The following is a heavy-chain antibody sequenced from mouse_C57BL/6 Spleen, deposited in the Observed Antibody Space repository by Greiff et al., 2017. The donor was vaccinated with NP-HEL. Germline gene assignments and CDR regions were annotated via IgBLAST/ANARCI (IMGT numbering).Heavy chain of an antibody. CDR3: ARSPFYGNYRYFDV. CDR2: IDPSDSYT. Sequence: QVQLKQPGAELVQPGASVKLSCKASGSTFTSYWMQWVKQRPGQGLEWIGEIDPSDSYTNYNQQFKGKATLTVDTSSSTAYMQLSSLTSEDSAVYYRARSPFYGNYRYFDVWGTGTTGTVSS. V-gene: IGHV1-50*01. D-gene: IGHD2-1*01. J-gene: IGHJ1*03. CDR1: GSTFTSYW.